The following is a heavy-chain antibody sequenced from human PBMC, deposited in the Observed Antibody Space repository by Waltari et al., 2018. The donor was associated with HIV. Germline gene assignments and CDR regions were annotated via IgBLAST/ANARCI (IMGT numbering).Heavy chain of an antibody. CDR3: ARDPDTYLIDY. CDR1: GFSFGSYS. J-gene: IGHJ4*02. Sequence: EVQLVESGGGLVKPGGSLRLSCAASGFSFGSYSMNWVRQAPGKGLEWVSYISSGGSYIDYADSVKGRFTISRDNARNSLCLQMSSLRAEDTAVYYCARDPDTYLIDYWGQGTLVTVSS. V-gene: IGHV3-21*01. D-gene: IGHD5-18*01. CDR2: ISSGGSYI.